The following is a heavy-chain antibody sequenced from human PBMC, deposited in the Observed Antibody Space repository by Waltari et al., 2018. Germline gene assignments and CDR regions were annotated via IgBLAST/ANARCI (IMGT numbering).Heavy chain of an antibody. J-gene: IGHJ6*02. CDR3: ARLGHEEQWLVPRLGMDV. CDR2: IYYSGST. D-gene: IGHD6-19*01. Sequence: VQLVESGGGLVQPGRSLRLSCTASGFTFGDYAMSWVRQAPGKGLEWIGSIYYSGSTYYNPSLKSRVTISVDTSKNQFSLKLSSVTAADTAVYYCARLGHEEQWLVPRLGMDVWGQGTTVTVSS. CDR1: GFTFGDYA. V-gene: IGHV4-30-2*03.